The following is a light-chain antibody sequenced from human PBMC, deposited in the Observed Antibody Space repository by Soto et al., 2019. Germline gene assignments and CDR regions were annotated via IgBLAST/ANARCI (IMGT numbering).Light chain of an antibody. J-gene: IGKJ5*01. CDR1: QSVSNNY. CDR3: QQRSNWPPIT. Sequence: EIVLTQSPCTLSLSPWERATLSFMASQSVSNNYLAWYQQKPGQAPRLLIYDASNRATGIPARFSGSGSGTDFTLTISSLEPEDFAVYYCQQRSNWPPITFGQGTRLEIK. V-gene: IGKV3-11*01. CDR2: DAS.